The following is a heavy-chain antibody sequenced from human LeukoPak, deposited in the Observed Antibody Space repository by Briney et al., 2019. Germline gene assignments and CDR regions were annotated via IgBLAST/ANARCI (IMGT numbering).Heavy chain of an antibody. D-gene: IGHD3-22*01. CDR3: AREPTIVVVITTPDAFDI. V-gene: IGHV1-46*01. J-gene: IGHJ3*02. CDR2: INPSGTGT. CDR1: GGTFSSYA. Sequence: ASVKVSCKASGGTFSSYAISWVRQAPGQGLEWMGVINPSGTGTSYAQKFQGRVTMTRDMSTSTVYMELSSLRSEDTAVYYCAREPTIVVVITTPDAFDIWGQGTMVTVSS.